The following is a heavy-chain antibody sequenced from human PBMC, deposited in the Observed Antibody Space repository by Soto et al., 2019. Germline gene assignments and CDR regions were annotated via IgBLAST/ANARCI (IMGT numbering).Heavy chain of an antibody. CDR2: ISAYNGNP. CDR1: GYTFTSYG. CDR3: GRMISPCAF. V-gene: IGHV1-18*01. D-gene: IGHD3-16*01. Sequence: QVQLVQSGAEVKKPGASVKVSCKASGYTFTSYGITWVRQAPGQGLEWMGWISAYNGNPNYAQKLKARGTKTTHTATRAASMAPRRLWPSEAAVFCWGRMISPCAFWGPGALFTVAS. J-gene: IGHJ4*02.